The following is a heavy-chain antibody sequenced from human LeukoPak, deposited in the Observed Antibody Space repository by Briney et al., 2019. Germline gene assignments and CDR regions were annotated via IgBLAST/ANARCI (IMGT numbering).Heavy chain of an antibody. CDR1: GFTFTSSA. CDR2: IVVGSGNT. V-gene: IGHV1-58*01. Sequence: SVTVSCTASGFTFTSSAVQWVRQARGQRLEWIGWIVVGSGNTNYAQKFQERVTITRDMSTSTAYMELSSLRSEDTAVYYCAAEMDSGSYTFDYWGQGTLVTVSS. D-gene: IGHD1-26*01. CDR3: AAEMDSGSYTFDY. J-gene: IGHJ4*02.